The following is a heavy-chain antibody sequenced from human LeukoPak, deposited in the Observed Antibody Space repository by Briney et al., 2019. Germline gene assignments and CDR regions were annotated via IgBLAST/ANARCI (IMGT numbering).Heavy chain of an antibody. CDR1: GYTFTIYD. J-gene: IGHJ5*02. CDR3: ARVPLAGFWSDYYRNWFDP. CDR2: MNPNSGNT. D-gene: IGHD3-3*01. V-gene: IGHV1-8*01. Sequence: ASVKVSCKASGYTFTIYDINWVRQATGQGLEWMGWMNPNSGNTGYAQKFQGRVTMTRNTSISTAYMELSSLRSEDTAVYYCARVPLAGFWSDYYRNWFDPWGQGTLVTVSS.